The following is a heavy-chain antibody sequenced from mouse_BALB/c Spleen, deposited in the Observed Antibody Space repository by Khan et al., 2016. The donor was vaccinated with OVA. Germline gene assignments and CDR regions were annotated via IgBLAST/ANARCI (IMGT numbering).Heavy chain of an antibody. D-gene: IGHD2-10*01. CDR1: GFSLTNYG. J-gene: IGHJ4*01. CDR2: IWSDGST. Sequence: QVQLKQSGPGLVAPSQSLSITCPISGFSLTNYGVHWVRQPPGKGLEWLVVIWSDGSTAYNSALNSRLSISKDNSKSQVFLKMNSLQTDDTAMYYCARQPYYHYYIMDYWGQGTSVTVSS. V-gene: IGHV2-6-1*01. CDR3: ARQPYYHYYIMDY.